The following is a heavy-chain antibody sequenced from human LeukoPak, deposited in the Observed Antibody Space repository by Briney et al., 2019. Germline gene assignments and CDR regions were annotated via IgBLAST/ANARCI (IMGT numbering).Heavy chain of an antibody. Sequence: SETLSLTCTVSGYSISSGYYWGWIRQPPGKGLEWIGSIYHSGSTYYNPSLKSRLTISLDTSKNQFSLKLSSVTAADTAVYYCARSRGRLAQCDYGGQETLVTVSS. J-gene: IGHJ4*02. CDR2: IYHSGST. D-gene: IGHD6-25*01. CDR3: ARSRGRLAQCDY. V-gene: IGHV4-38-2*02. CDR1: GYSISSGYY.